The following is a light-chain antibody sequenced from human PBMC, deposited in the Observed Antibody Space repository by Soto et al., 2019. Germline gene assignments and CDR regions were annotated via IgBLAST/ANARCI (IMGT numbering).Light chain of an antibody. CDR2: DVT. CDR1: SGDVGGFAF. CDR3: CSYAVTNNSVV. Sequence: QSALTQPRSVSGSPGQSVTISCTATSGDVGGFAFVSWYQKHPGKGPKLIIYDVTERPSGVPDRFSGSKSANTASLTISGLQAEDEADYYCCSYAVTNNSVVFGGGTKVTVL. J-gene: IGLJ2*01. V-gene: IGLV2-11*01.